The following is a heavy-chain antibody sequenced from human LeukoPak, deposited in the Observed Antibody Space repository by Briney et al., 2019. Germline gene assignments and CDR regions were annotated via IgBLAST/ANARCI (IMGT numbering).Heavy chain of an antibody. Sequence: GGSLRLSCAASGFTFSSYGMHWVRQAPGKGLEWVADIWYDGSNKYYANSVKGRFTISRDNSKNTLYLQMNSLRAEDTAVYYCARDIVVVVAATRPIYYYYGMDVWGKGTTVTVSS. CDR3: ARDIVVVVAATRPIYYYYGMDV. J-gene: IGHJ6*04. V-gene: IGHV3-33*01. D-gene: IGHD2-15*01. CDR2: IWYDGSNK. CDR1: GFTFSSYG.